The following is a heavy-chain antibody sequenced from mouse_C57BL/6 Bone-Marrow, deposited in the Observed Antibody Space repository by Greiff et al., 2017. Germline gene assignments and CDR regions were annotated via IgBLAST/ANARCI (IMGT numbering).Heavy chain of an antibody. CDR2: IDPENGDT. Sequence: VQLQQSGAELVRPGASVKLSCTASGFNIKDDYMHWVKQRPEQGLEWIGWIDPENGDTEYASKFQGKATITADTSSNTAYLQLSSLTSEDTAVYYCTTGGRSYYWGQGTTLTVSS. D-gene: IGHD1-1*01. V-gene: IGHV14-4*01. CDR3: TTGGRSYY. J-gene: IGHJ2*01. CDR1: GFNIKDDY.